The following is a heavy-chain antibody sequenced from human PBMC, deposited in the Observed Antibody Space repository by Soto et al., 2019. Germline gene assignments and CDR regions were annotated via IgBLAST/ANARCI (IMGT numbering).Heavy chain of an antibody. J-gene: IGHJ6*02. CDR3: ARGRSSSSWYYYYGLDV. V-gene: IGHV1-3*01. CDR2: INAGNGNT. Sequence: ASVKVSCKASGYTFTSYAMHWVRQAPGQRLEWMGWINAGNGNTKYSQKFQGRVTITRDTSASTAYMELSSLRSEDTAVYYCARGRSSSSWYYYYGLDVWGQGTTVTGSS. CDR1: GYTFTSYA. D-gene: IGHD6-13*01.